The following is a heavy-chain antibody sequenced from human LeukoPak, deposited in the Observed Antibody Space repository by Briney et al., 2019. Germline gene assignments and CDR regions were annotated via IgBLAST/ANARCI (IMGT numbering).Heavy chain of an antibody. CDR1: GFTFSSYG. CDR3: AKNAGYSYGLYYFDY. V-gene: IGHV3-23*01. J-gene: IGHJ4*02. Sequence: PGGTLRLSCAASGFTFSSYGMSWVRQAPGKGLEGVSAISGSGGSTYYADSVKGRFTISRDNSKNTVHLQMDSLRAEDSAVYYCAKNAGYSYGLYYFDYWGQGTLVTVSS. CDR2: ISGSGGST. D-gene: IGHD5-18*01.